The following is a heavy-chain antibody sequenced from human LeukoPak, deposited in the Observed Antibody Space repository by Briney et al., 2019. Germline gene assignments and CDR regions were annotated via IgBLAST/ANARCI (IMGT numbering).Heavy chain of an antibody. D-gene: IGHD6-19*01. Sequence: GGSLRLSCAASGFTFSIFGMHWVRQAPGKGLEWVAVMSYDGSNKYYADSVKGRFTISRDNSKNTLYLQMNSLRAEDTALYHCARDLGSSGWSIYYFDYWGQGTLVTVSS. CDR2: MSYDGSNK. CDR3: ARDLGSSGWSIYYFDY. J-gene: IGHJ4*02. CDR1: GFTFSIFG. V-gene: IGHV3-30*03.